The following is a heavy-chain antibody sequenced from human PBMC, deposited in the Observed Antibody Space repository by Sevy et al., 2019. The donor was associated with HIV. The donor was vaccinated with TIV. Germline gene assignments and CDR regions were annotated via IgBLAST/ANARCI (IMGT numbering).Heavy chain of an antibody. V-gene: IGHV4-39*01. CDR1: GGSISSSGYY. J-gene: IGHJ6*02. CDR2: IDYSGST. D-gene: IGHD1-26*01. Sequence: SETLYLTCTVSGGSISSSGYYWGWIRQPPGKGLEWIGSIDYSGSTYYNPSLKSRVTVSIDTSKNQFSLKVRSVTAADTAVYYCAEVPPRSKMDVWGQGTTVTVSS. CDR3: AEVPPRSKMDV.